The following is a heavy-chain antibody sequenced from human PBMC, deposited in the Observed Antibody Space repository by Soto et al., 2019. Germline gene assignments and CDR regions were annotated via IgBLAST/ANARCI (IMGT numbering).Heavy chain of an antibody. J-gene: IGHJ4*02. CDR2: ITGGGST. CDR3: AKDLLAEAGPLNY. CDR1: GFTFSSYA. D-gene: IGHD6-13*01. Sequence: GGSLRLSCAASGFTFSSYAMSWVRQAPGKGLEWVSGITGGGSTYYADSVKGRFTISRDKSTNTVYLQMNSLRAEDTAVYYCAKDLLAEAGPLNYWGQGTLVTV. V-gene: IGHV3-23*01.